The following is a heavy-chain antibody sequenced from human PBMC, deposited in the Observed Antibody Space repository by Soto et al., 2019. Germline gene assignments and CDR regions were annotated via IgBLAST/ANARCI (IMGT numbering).Heavy chain of an antibody. Sequence: QVQLQQWGAGLSKPSETLSLTCAVYGGSFSGYYWSWIRQPPGKGLEWIGEIDHSGGTNYNPSLKSRVTISVDTSKNQFSLKLSSVTAADTAVYYCASGRLGGAANWGQGTLVTVSS. D-gene: IGHD3-16*01. CDR2: IDHSGGT. V-gene: IGHV4-34*01. J-gene: IGHJ4*02. CDR3: ASGRLGGAAN. CDR1: GGSFSGYY.